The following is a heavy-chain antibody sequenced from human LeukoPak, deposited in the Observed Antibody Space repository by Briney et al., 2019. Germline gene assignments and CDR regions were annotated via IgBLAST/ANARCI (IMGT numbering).Heavy chain of an antibody. Sequence: SETLSLTCTVSGVSISSSSYCWGWIRQPPGKGLEWIGSIYYSGSTYYNPSTTHRVTNSVDTSKNQYSLKLSSVTAADTAVYYCAGTYYDILTGPFPVRDPPPGYYYYYGMDVWGQGTTVTVSS. V-gene: IGHV4-39*01. CDR2: IYYSGST. D-gene: IGHD3-9*01. CDR1: GVSISSSSYC. CDR3: AGTYYDILTGPFPVRDPPPGYYYYYGMDV. J-gene: IGHJ6*02.